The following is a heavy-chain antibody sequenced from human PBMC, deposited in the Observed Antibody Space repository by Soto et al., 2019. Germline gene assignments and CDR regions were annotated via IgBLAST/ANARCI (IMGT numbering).Heavy chain of an antibody. D-gene: IGHD3-10*01. CDR3: ARDLDYYGSGSPDAFDI. Sequence: VGSVRLSCAASGFSLNTYTMNWVRQAPGKGLEWISHISSDSGTIYYADSVEGRFTISRDNARNSLYLQMDSLRDEDTAVYYCARDLDYYGSGSPDAFDIWGQGTMVTVSS. V-gene: IGHV3-48*02. CDR1: GFSLNTYT. J-gene: IGHJ3*02. CDR2: ISSDSGTI.